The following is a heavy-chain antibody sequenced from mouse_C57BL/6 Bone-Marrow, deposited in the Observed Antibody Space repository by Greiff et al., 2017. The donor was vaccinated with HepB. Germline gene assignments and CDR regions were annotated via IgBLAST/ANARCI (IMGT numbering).Heavy chain of an antibody. V-gene: IGHV5-4*03. D-gene: IGHD1-1*01. Sequence: EVKVVESGGGLLKPGGSLKLSCAASGFTFSSYALSWVRQTPGKRRVWVATISDGGGYTYYPDNVKVRFTISRDNAKNNLYLQMSHLKSEDTAMYYRARRTGVATRFAYWGQGTLVTVS. CDR3: ARRTGVATRFAY. CDR2: ISDGGGYT. J-gene: IGHJ3*01. CDR1: GFTFSSYA.